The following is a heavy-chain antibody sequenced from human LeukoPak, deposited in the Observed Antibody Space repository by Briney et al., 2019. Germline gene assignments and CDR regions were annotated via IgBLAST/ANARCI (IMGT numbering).Heavy chain of an antibody. CDR1: GGSISSYY. CDR3: ARGDRSGPWDY. Sequence: SETLSLTCTVSGGSISSYYWSWIRQPPGKGLEWIGHTYYSGNTNYNPSLKSRVTISVDTSKNQFSLKLSSVTAADTAVYHCARGDRSGPWDYWGQGTLVTVSS. V-gene: IGHV4-59*01. CDR2: TYYSGNT. J-gene: IGHJ4*02. D-gene: IGHD3-22*01.